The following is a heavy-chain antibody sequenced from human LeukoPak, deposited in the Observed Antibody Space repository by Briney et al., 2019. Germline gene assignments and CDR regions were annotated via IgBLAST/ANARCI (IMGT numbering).Heavy chain of an antibody. D-gene: IGHD6-6*01. Sequence: PGGSLRLSCAASGFTFSSYAMSWVRQAPGKGLEWVSAISGSGGSTYYADSVKGRFTISRDNSKNTLYLQMNSLRAEDTAVYYCARQNIEYSSSSYYYGMDVWGQGTTVTVSS. V-gene: IGHV3-23*01. J-gene: IGHJ6*02. CDR2: ISGSGGST. CDR3: ARQNIEYSSSSYYYGMDV. CDR1: GFTFSSYA.